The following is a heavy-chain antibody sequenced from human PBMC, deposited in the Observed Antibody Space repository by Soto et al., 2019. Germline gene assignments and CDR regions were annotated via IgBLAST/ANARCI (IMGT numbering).Heavy chain of an antibody. D-gene: IGHD3-10*01. CDR3: AREGRSYASGRFWWFDP. J-gene: IGHJ5*02. CDR2: INHSGST. V-gene: IGHV4-34*01. CDR1: GGSFSDYY. Sequence: SETLSLTCAVYGGSFSDYYWSWIRHPPGKGLEGRGEINHSGSTNYNPSLKSRVTISVDTSKNQFSLKLSSVTAADTAVYYCAREGRSYASGRFWWFDPWGQGTLVTVSS.